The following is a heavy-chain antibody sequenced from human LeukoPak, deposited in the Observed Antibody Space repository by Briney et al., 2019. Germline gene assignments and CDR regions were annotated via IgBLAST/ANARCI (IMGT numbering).Heavy chain of an antibody. CDR2: INPNSGGT. V-gene: IGHV1-2*02. CDR1: GYTFTSYD. D-gene: IGHD3-16*02. J-gene: IGHJ4*02. Sequence: ASVKVSCKASGYTFTSYDINWVRQATGQGLEWMGWINPNSGGTNYAQKFQGRVTMTRDTSISTAYMELSRLRSDDTAVYYCARAPPGDYVWGSYRAPFDYWGQGTLVTVSS. CDR3: ARAPPGDYVWGSYRAPFDY.